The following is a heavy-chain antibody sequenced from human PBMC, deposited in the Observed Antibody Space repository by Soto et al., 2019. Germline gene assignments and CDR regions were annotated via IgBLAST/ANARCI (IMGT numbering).Heavy chain of an antibody. CDR2: ISSTTNYI. J-gene: IGHJ4*02. V-gene: IGHV3-21*01. CDR1: GFTFSRYS. Sequence: PGGSLRLSCAASGFTFSRYSMNWVRQAPGKGLEWVSSISSTTNYIYYADSMKGRFTVSRDNAKNSVYLDMNSQSAEDTAVYYCARESEDLTSNFDYWGQGSLVAASS. CDR3: ARESEDLTSNFDY.